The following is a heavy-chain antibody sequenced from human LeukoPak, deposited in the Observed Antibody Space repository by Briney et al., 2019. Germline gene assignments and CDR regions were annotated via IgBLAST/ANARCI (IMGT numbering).Heavy chain of an antibody. J-gene: IGHJ4*02. D-gene: IGHD3-3*01. CDR1: GYTFTGYY. CDR2: INPNSGGT. Sequence: ASVKVSFKASGYTFTGYYMHWVRQAPGQGLEWMEWINPNSGGTNYAQKYQGRVTMTRDTSISTAYMELSRLRSDDTAVYYCARSLRFLEWLFYWGQGTLVTVSS. CDR3: ARSLRFLEWLFY. V-gene: IGHV1-2*02.